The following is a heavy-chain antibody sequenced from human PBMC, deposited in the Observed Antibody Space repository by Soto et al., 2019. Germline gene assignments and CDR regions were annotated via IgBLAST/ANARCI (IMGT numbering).Heavy chain of an antibody. CDR2: ISSSSSYI. CDR1: GFTFSSYS. J-gene: IGHJ1*01. CDR3: ARGSAEYFQH. Sequence: GGSLRLSCAASGFTFSSYSMNWVRQAPGKGLEWVSSISSSSSYIYYADSVKGRFTISRDNAKNSLYLQMNSLRTEDTAVYYCARGSAEYFQHWGQGTLVTVSS. V-gene: IGHV3-21*01.